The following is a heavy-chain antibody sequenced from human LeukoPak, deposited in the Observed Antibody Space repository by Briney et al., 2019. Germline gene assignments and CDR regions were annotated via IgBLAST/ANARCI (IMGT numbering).Heavy chain of an antibody. V-gene: IGHV3-21*01. CDR1: GFTFSSYY. J-gene: IGHJ4*02. CDR3: ASRICSGGSCYTHDY. CDR2: IGSSSIHI. D-gene: IGHD2-15*01. Sequence: GGSLRLSCEASGFTFSSYYMNWVRQAPGRGLEWVSSIGSSSIHIYYADSVKGRFTISRDNAKNSLYLQMNSLRAEDTAVYYCASRICSGGSCYTHDYWGQGTLVTVSS.